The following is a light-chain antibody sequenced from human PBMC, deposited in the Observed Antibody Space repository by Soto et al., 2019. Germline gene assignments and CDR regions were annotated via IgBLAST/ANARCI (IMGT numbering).Light chain of an antibody. CDR3: CSYAGTSTGV. Sequence: QSALTQPASVSGSPGQSITISCTGASSDVGSYNFVSWYQQHPGKAPKLMIYDVSKRPSGVSNRFSGSKSGNTASLTISGLQAEDEADYHCCSYAGTSTGVFGGGTKLTVL. CDR1: SSDVGSYNF. CDR2: DVS. J-gene: IGLJ3*02. V-gene: IGLV2-23*02.